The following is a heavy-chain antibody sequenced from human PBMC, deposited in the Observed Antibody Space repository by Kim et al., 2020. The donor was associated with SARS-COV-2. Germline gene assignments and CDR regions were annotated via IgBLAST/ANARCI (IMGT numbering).Heavy chain of an antibody. J-gene: IGHJ6*02. V-gene: IGHV3-33*01. CDR2: NK. D-gene: IGHD2-21*01. CDR3: ARDLWYYGMDV. Sequence: NKYYANSVQGRFTISRDNSKNTLYLQMNSLRAEDTAVYYCARDLWYYGMDVWGQGTTVTVSS.